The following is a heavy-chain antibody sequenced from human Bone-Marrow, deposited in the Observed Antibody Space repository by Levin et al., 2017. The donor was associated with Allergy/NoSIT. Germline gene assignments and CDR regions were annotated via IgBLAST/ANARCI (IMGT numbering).Heavy chain of an antibody. CDR1: GGSISSSNYY. Sequence: SETLSLTCSVSGGSISSSNYYWGWIRQPPGKGLEWIASIYYSGSTYYNPSLKSRVTISVDTSKNQLSLQLASVTAADTAVYFCARPPQSLAGIFDLWGRGTLVTVSS. V-gene: IGHV4-39*01. D-gene: IGHD6-19*01. CDR3: ARPPQSLAGIFDL. J-gene: IGHJ2*01. CDR2: IYYSGST.